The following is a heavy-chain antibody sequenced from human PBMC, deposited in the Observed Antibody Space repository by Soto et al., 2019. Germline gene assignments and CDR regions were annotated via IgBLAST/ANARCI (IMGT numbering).Heavy chain of an antibody. Sequence: SVKVSCKASGGTFSSYAISWVRQAPGQGLEWMGGIIPIFGTANYAQKFQGRVTITADESTSTAYMELSSLRSEDTAVYYCERDLVTLCRVHTSKRLNDAFDIWGQGTMVTVSS. CDR3: ERDLVTLCRVHTSKRLNDAFDI. D-gene: IGHD2-15*01. V-gene: IGHV1-69*13. CDR2: IIPIFGTA. CDR1: GGTFSSYA. J-gene: IGHJ3*02.